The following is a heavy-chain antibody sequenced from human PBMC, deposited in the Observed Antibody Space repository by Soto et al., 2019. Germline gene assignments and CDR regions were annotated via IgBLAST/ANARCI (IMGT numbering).Heavy chain of an antibody. Sequence: QVQLQESGPGLVKPSENLSLTCTVSGASIAGFYWSWIRQPAGKGLEWIGRVYKDERTIYNPSLQSRATMSVDTSKNQFSLKLTSVTAADTAVYFCAREPLAHSSFDYLGQGTLVTVSS. J-gene: IGHJ4*02. V-gene: IGHV4-4*07. CDR3: AREPLAHSSFDY. D-gene: IGHD2-15*01. CDR1: GASIAGFY. CDR2: VYKDERT.